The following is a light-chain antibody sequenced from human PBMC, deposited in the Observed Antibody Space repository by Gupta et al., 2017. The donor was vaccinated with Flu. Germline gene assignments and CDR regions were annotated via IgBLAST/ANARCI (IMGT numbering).Light chain of an antibody. CDR2: RAS. V-gene: IGKV1-5*03. Sequence: DVQVTQSPSTLSASIGDRVTITCRASENVDTWVAWHQQKPGKVPELLIYRASNLESGVPSRFSGSGSGTEFTLTINSLQPDDFASYYCQQYFSLYTFGQGTKLEIK. J-gene: IGKJ2*01. CDR3: QQYFSLYT. CDR1: ENVDTW.